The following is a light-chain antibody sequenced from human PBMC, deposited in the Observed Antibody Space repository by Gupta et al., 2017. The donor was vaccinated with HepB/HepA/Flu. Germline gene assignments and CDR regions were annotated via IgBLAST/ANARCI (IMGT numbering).Light chain of an antibody. CDR3: QQYGSSPCS. V-gene: IGKV3-20*01. J-gene: IGKJ2*04. Sequence: EIVLTQSPGTLSLSPGERATLSCRASESVRDNYVAWYQQKPGQSPKVLIYAASTRATGLPDRFSGSVSGADFSLTINGLEPEDFAVYYCQQYGSSPCSFGQGTKLEIK. CDR2: AAS. CDR1: ESVRDNY.